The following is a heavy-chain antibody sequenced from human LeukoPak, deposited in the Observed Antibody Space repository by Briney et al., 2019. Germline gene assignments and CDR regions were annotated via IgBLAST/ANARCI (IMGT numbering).Heavy chain of an antibody. D-gene: IGHD2-21*02. CDR2: INPNNGDT. J-gene: IGHJ6*03. V-gene: IGHV1-2*02. CDR1: GSTFTGYY. Sequence: ASVKVSCKASGSTFTGYYIHWVRQAPGQGLEWMGWINPNNGDTNCAQKFQDRVTMTRDTSISTAYMELSRLTSDDTAVYYCAREDCGGDCSLHYYHMDVWGKGPRSPSP. CDR3: AREDCGGDCSLHYYHMDV.